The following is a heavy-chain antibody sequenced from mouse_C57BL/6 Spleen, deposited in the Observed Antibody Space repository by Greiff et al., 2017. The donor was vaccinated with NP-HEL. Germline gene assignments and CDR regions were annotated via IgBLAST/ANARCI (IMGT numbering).Heavy chain of an antibody. Sequence: VQLQQPGAELVRPGSSVKLSCKASGYTFTSYWMHWVKQRPIQGLEWIGNIDPSDSETHYNQKFKDKATLTVDKSSSTAYMQLSSLTSEDSAVYYCARQIYYGSSYWYFDVWGTGTTVTVSS. D-gene: IGHD1-1*01. CDR2: IDPSDSET. J-gene: IGHJ1*03. V-gene: IGHV1-52*01. CDR3: ARQIYYGSSYWYFDV. CDR1: GYTFTSYW.